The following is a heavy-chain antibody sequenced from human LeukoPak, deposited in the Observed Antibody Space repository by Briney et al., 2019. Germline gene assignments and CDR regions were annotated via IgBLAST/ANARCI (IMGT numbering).Heavy chain of an antibody. D-gene: IGHD3-3*01. CDR1: GFSVGSYG. CDR2: FSGNGEWT. J-gene: IGHJ3*02. V-gene: IGHV3-23*01. Sequence: GGSLRLSCAASGFSVGSYGMSWVRQAPGRGLEWVSTFSGNGEWTHYTDSVKGRFTTSRDKTKNTLYLQMNSLIFEDTALYYCAKDGFNYTSRDNDGFDTWGQGTMVTVSS. CDR3: AKDGFNYTSRDNDGFDT.